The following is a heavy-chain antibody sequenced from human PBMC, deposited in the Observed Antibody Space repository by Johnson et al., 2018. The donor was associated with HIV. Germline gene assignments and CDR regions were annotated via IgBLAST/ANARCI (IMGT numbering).Heavy chain of an antibody. D-gene: IGHD1-26*01. CDR2: ISYDRSNT. Sequence: QVQLVESGGGVVRPGRSLRLSCAASGFTFSSYAMHWVRQAPGKGLEWVAVISYDRSNTYCADSGKGRFTISRANSKNTLYLQRNSLRAEDTAVYYCAGVASNTGSQLAGAFDIWGQGTMVTVSS. CDR3: AGVASNTGSQLAGAFDI. CDR1: GFTFSSYA. V-gene: IGHV3-30*14. J-gene: IGHJ3*02.